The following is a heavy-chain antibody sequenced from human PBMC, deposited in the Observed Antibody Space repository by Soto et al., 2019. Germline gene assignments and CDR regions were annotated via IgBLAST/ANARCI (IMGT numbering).Heavy chain of an antibody. D-gene: IGHD3-10*01. CDR1: GGSISSGDYY. J-gene: IGHJ4*02. Sequence: QVQLQESGPGLVKPSQTLSLTCTVSGGSISSGDYYWSWIRQPPGKGLEWIGYIYYSGSTYYNPSLKRRVTISVDTSNNQCSLKLSSVTAADTAVYYCATVGGFGATTIDYWGQGTLVTVSS. CDR2: IYYSGST. V-gene: IGHV4-30-4*01. CDR3: ATVGGFGATTIDY.